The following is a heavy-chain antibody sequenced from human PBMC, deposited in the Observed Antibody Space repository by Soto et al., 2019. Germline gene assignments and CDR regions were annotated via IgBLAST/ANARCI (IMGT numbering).Heavy chain of an antibody. D-gene: IGHD1-1*01. CDR1: GFTFSNAW. V-gene: IGHV3-15*07. Sequence: EVQLVESGGGLVKPGGSLRLSCAASGFTFSNAWMNWVRQAPGKGLEWVGRIKSKTDGGTTDYAAPVKGRFTISRDDSKNTLYPPINSLKTGDTAVYYRIVRYPYYFDYWGQGTLVTVSS. CDR2: IKSKTDGGTT. J-gene: IGHJ4*02. CDR3: IVRYPYYFDY.